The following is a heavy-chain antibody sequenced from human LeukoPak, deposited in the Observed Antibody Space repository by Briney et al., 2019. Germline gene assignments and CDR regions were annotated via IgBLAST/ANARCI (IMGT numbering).Heavy chain of an antibody. CDR3: ARDPCGDYIGAFEV. CDR1: GFTFSAYA. Sequence: PGGSLRLSCTASGFTFSAYAMMWVRQAPGKGPEWVSAIRGGGGSAFYADSVKGRFTISRDNSKYTLFLQMNSLRAEDTAVYYCARDPCGDYIGAFEVWGPGTMVSVS. CDR2: IRGGGGSA. J-gene: IGHJ3*01. D-gene: IGHD4-17*01. V-gene: IGHV3-23*01.